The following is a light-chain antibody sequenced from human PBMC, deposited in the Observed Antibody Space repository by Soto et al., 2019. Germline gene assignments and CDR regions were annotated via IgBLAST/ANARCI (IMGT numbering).Light chain of an antibody. J-gene: IGKJ1*01. V-gene: IGKV1-39*01. CDR1: QSISVY. CDR3: QQSYSTWWT. CDR2: TAS. Sequence: DIQMTQSPSYLSASVRDLFTITCRASQSISVYLNWYQQKPGKAPTLLIYTASNLQSGVPSRVSGSGCGTEFTLTISSLQPEDFATYYCQQSYSTWWTFGQGTKVDI.